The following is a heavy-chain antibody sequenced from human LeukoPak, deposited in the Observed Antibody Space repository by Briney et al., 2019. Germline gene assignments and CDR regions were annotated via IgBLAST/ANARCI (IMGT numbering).Heavy chain of an antibody. V-gene: IGHV3-49*03. J-gene: IGHJ6*02. Sequence: GGSLRLSCAASGFTFSNYWMSWFRQAPGKGLEWVGFIRSKAYGGTTEYAASVKGRFTISRDDSKSIAYLQMNSLKTEDTAVYYCTSSSRYYYYYGMDVWGQGTTVTVSS. CDR1: GFTFSNYW. CDR2: IRSKAYGGTT. CDR3: TSSSRYYYYYGMDV.